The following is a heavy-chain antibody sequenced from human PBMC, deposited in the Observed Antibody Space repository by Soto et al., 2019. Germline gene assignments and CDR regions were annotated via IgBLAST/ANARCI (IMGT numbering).Heavy chain of an antibody. CDR3: ARDYTEPVAATRYYYYYGMDV. V-gene: IGHV1-18*01. Sequence: ASVKVSCKASGYTFTGVGISWVRQAPGQGLEWMGWISAYNGNTNYAQKLQGRVTMTTDTSTSTAYMELRSLRSDDTAVYYCARDYTEPVAATRYYYYYGMDVWGQGTTVTVSS. CDR2: ISAYNGNT. J-gene: IGHJ6*02. CDR1: GYTFTGVG. D-gene: IGHD2-15*01.